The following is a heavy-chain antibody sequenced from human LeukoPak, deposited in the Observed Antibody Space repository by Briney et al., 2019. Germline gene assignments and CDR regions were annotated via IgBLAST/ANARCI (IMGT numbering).Heavy chain of an antibody. CDR3: AKAEVYSSGWGSTNYYFDY. V-gene: IGHV3-23*01. CDR1: GFSFSTYT. J-gene: IGHJ4*02. Sequence: GGSLRLSCAASGFSFSTYTMVWVRQAPGKGLEWVSAISGSGGSTYYADSVKGRFTISRDNSKNTLYLQMNSLRAEDTAVYYCAKAEVYSSGWGSTNYYFDYWGQGTLVTVSS. CDR2: ISGSGGST. D-gene: IGHD6-19*01.